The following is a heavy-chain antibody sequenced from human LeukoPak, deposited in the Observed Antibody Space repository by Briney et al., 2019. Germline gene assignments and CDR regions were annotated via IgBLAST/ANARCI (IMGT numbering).Heavy chain of an antibody. CDR2: IIPIFGTA. D-gene: IGHD3-10*01. V-gene: IGHV1-69*13. CDR3: AIWFGEFLYYFDY. Sequence: GASVKVYCKASGGTFSSYAISWVRQAPGQGLEWMGGIIPIFGTANCAQKFQGRVTITADESTSTAYMELSSLRSEDTAVYYCAIWFGEFLYYFDYWGQGALVTVSS. J-gene: IGHJ4*02. CDR1: GGTFSSYA.